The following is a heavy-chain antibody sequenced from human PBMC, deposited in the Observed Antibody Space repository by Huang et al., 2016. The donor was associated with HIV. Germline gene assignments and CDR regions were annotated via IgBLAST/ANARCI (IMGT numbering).Heavy chain of an antibody. J-gene: IGHJ4*02. CDR1: GFTFSSYS. D-gene: IGHD3-3*01. V-gene: IGHV3-48*02. CDR3: ARGIRYFGVVAYFDY. Sequence: EVQLVESGGGLVQPGGSLRLSCAASGFTFSSYSMNWVRQAPGKGLEWVSDMSSSSSTIYYADSVKGRFTISRDNAKNSLFLQMNSLRDEDTAVYYCARGIRYFGVVAYFDYWGQGALVTVSS. CDR2: MSSSSSTI.